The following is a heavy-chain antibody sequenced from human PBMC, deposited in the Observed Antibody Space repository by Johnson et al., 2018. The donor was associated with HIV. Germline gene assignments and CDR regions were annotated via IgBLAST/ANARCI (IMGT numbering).Heavy chain of an antibody. CDR1: GFSFSVYW. D-gene: IGHD3-10*01. CDR2: IRSKAYGGTT. CDR3: TRVWFGEIMS. V-gene: IGHV3-49*04. J-gene: IGHJ1*01. Sequence: VQLVESGGGLVQPGESLRLCCAASGFSFSVYWMSWVRQAPGKGLEWVGFIRSKAYGGTTEYAASVKGRFTISRDDSKSIAYLQMNSLKTEDTAVYYCTRVWFGEIMSWG.